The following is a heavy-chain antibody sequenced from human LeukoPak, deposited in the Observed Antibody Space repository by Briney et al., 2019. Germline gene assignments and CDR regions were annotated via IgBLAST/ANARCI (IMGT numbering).Heavy chain of an antibody. V-gene: IGHV1-2*06. CDR1: GYTFTGYY. CDR2: INPNSGGT. CDR3: ARGAGDSYYFDY. D-gene: IGHD7-27*01. J-gene: IGHJ4*02. Sequence: GASVKVSCKASGYTFTGYYMHWVRQAPGQGLEWMERINPNSGGTNYAQKFQGRVTMTRDTSISTAYMELSRLRSDDTAVYYCARGAGDSYYFDYWGQGTLVTVSS.